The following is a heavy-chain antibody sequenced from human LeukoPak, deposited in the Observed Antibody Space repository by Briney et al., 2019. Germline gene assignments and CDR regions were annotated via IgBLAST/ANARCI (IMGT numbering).Heavy chain of an antibody. CDR2: IYYSGST. CDR1: GGSISSYY. J-gene: IGHJ3*02. D-gene: IGHD6-13*01. Sequence: TSETLSLTCTVSGGSISSYYRSWIRQPAGKGLEWIGSIYYSGSTYYNPSLKSRVTISVDTSKNQFSLKLTSVTAADTAVYHCARHGGIIAAAGTRAFDIWGQGTMVTVSS. CDR3: ARHGGIIAAAGTRAFDI. V-gene: IGHV4-59*05.